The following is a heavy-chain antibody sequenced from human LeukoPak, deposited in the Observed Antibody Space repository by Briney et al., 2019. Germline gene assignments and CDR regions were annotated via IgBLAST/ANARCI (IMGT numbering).Heavy chain of an antibody. D-gene: IGHD6-13*01. CDR1: GFTFSSYG. CDR2: IRYDGSNK. V-gene: IGHV3-30*02. CDR3: AKGILYGGGSSWFDHYMDV. J-gene: IGHJ6*03. Sequence: GGSLRLSCAASGFTFSSYGMHWVRQAPGKGLEWVAFIRYDGSNKYYADSVKGRFTISRDNSKNTLYLQMNSLRAEDTAVYYCAKGILYGGGSSWFDHYMDVWGKGTTVTVSS.